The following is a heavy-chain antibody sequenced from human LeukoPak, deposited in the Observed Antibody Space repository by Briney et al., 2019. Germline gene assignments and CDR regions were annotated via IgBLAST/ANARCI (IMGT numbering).Heavy chain of an antibody. J-gene: IGHJ5*02. CDR1: GFTFSSYT. CDR3: AYYRYSSGWYNWFDP. Sequence: GGSLRLSCAASGFTFSSYTMNWVRQAPGKGLEWVAFIRYDGSNKYYADSVKGRFTISRDNSKNTLYLQMNSLRAEDTAVYYCAYYRYSSGWYNWFDPWGQGTLVTVSS. CDR2: IRYDGSNK. D-gene: IGHD6-19*01. V-gene: IGHV3-30*02.